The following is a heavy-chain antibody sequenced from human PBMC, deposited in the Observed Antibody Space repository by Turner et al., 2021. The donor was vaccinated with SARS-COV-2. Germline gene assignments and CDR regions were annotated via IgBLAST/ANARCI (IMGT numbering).Heavy chain of an antibody. D-gene: IGHD4-4*01. V-gene: IGHV3-30*18. CDR1: GFTFSSYG. CDR3: AKQLGLYSNPMYYFDY. Sequence: QVQLWESGGGVVQPGRSLRLSCAASGFTFSSYGMHWVRQAPGKGLEWVAVISYDGNNKDYADSVKGRFTISRDNSKNTLYLQMNSLRAEDTAVYYCAKQLGLYSNPMYYFDYWGQGTLVTVSS. J-gene: IGHJ4*02. CDR2: ISYDGNNK.